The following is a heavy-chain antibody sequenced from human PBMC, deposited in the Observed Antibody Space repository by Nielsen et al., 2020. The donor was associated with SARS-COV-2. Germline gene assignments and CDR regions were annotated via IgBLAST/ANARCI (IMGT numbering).Heavy chain of an antibody. D-gene: IGHD3-22*01. CDR1: GYSFTNYW. CDR2: IYPDDSDT. Sequence: GESLKISCKGSGYSFTNYWIGWVRQMPGKGLEWMGIIYPDDSDTRYSPSFQGQVTISADKSINTAYLQWGSLKASDTALYYCARLGGRWLPNWYSDLWGRGTLVTVSS. V-gene: IGHV5-51*01. J-gene: IGHJ2*01. CDR3: ARLGGRWLPNWYSDL.